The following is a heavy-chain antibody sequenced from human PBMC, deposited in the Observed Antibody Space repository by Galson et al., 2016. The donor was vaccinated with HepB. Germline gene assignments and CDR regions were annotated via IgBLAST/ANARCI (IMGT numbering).Heavy chain of an antibody. CDR2: IRGDGIVS. J-gene: IGHJ4*02. D-gene: IGHD3-10*01. V-gene: IGHV3-7*01. CDR3: SREMTGSYFD. Sequence: SLRLSCAASGFTFSSYAMTWVRKAPGKGLEWVANIRGDGIVSYYAESVRGRFTISRDNAKNSLYLQMNGLRVDETAVYYCSREMTGSYFDWGQGTLVTVSS. CDR1: GFTFSSYA.